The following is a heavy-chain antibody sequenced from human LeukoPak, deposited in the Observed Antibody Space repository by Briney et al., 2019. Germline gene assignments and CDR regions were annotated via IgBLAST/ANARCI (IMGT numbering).Heavy chain of an antibody. CDR1: GGSISSSSYY. CDR2: IYYSGST. D-gene: IGHD1-26*01. CDR3: ARESLQWELLLLNWFDP. J-gene: IGHJ5*02. Sequence: SETLSLTCTVSGGSISSSSYYWGWIRQPPGKGLEWIGSIYYSGSTYYNPSLKSRVTISVDTSKNQFSLKLSSVTAADTAVYYCARESLQWELLLLNWFDPWGQGTLVTVSS. V-gene: IGHV4-39*07.